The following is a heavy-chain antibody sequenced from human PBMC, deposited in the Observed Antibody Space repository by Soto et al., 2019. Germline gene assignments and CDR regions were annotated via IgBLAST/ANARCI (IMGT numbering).Heavy chain of an antibody. Sequence: PSETLSLTCTVSDGSISGYYCSWVRQPPGKGLEWIGYIYNSGNYNYNPSLKSRITISMDTSKNQFSLRLTSVTAADTAVYYCARTLPNRQLFDSWSQGTLLTVSS. J-gene: IGHJ4*02. CDR1: DGSISGYY. CDR3: ARTLPNRQLFDS. D-gene: IGHD1-1*01. V-gene: IGHV4-59*01. CDR2: IYNSGNY.